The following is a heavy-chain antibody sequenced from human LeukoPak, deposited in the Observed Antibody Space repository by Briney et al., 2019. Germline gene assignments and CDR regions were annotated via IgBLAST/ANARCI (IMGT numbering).Heavy chain of an antibody. V-gene: IGHV4-38-2*02. CDR3: AREPHYDFWSGYRGRGEYFDY. Sequence: SETLSLTCTVSGYSISSGYYWGWIRQPPGKGLEWIGSIYHSGSTYYNPSLKSRVTISVDTSKNQFSLKLSSVTAADTAVYYCAREPHYDFWSGYRGRGEYFDYWGQGTLVTVSS. J-gene: IGHJ4*02. D-gene: IGHD3-3*01. CDR1: GYSISSGYY. CDR2: IYHSGST.